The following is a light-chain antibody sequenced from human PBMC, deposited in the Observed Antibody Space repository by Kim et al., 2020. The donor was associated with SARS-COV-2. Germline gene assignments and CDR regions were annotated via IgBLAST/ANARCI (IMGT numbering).Light chain of an antibody. V-gene: IGLV3-27*01. CDR2: KDS. CDR1: VLAKKY. J-gene: IGLJ3*02. CDR3: YSAADNNHWV. Sequence: SYELTQPSSVSVSSGQTARITCSGDVLAKKYARWFQQKPGQAPVLVIYKDSERPSGIPERFSGSSSGTTVTLTISGAQVEDEADYYCYSAADNNHWVFGGGTQLTVL.